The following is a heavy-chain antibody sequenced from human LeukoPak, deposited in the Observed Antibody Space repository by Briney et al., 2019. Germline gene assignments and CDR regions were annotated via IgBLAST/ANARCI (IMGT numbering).Heavy chain of an antibody. Sequence: PGGTLRLSCAASGFTFSTYGMSWVRQAPGKGLEWVANIFQDGNDKYYVDSVKVRFTISRDNAKNSLYLQLNSLRVEDTAVYYCASRIVGTPDYFDYWGQGTLVTVSS. CDR2: IFQDGNDK. J-gene: IGHJ4*02. CDR3: ASRIVGTPDYFDY. D-gene: IGHD1-26*01. V-gene: IGHV3-7*01. CDR1: GFTFSTYG.